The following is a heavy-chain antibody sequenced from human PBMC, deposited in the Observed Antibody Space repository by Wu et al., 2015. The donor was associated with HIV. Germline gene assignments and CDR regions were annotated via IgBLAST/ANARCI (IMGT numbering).Heavy chain of an antibody. V-gene: IGHV1-69*12. CDR1: GGTFSSYG. CDR2: IIPIFGTA. CDR3: ARVLYSSSSRDYFYYYMDV. D-gene: IGHD6-6*01. J-gene: IGHJ6*03. Sequence: QVQLVQSGAEVKKPGSSVKVSCKASGGTFSSYGISWVRQAPGQGLEWMGGIIPIFGTADYAQKFQGRVTITADEFTSTAYMELSSLRSEDTAVYYCARVLYSSSSRDYFYYYMDVWGQRDLGHRLL.